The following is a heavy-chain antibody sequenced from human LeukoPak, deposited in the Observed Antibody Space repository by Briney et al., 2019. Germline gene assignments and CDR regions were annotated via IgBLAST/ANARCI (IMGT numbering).Heavy chain of an antibody. CDR2: INSDGSST. J-gene: IGHJ6*02. CDR3: ASLLSGYSSGWYNLYYYYGMDV. CDR1: GFTFSSYW. D-gene: IGHD6-19*01. V-gene: IGHV3-74*01. Sequence: QPGGSLSLSCAASGFTFSSYWMHWVRQAPGKGLVWVSRINSDGSSTSYADSVKGRFTISRDNAKNTLYLQMNSLRAEDTAVYYCASLLSGYSSGWYNLYYYYGMDVWGQGTTVTVSS.